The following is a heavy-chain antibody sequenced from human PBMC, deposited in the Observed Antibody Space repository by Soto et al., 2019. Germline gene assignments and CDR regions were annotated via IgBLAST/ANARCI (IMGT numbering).Heavy chain of an antibody. D-gene: IGHD3-10*01. CDR2: TNPILSMS. J-gene: IGHJ4*02. V-gene: IGHV1-69*02. Sequence: QVHLVQSGAELKKPGSSVRVSCQASGATFNFYTINWVRQAPGLGLEWMGRTNPILSMSNSALKFQGRLSISADKSTSTAYMDLRSLRSDDTAVYYCATSDGSGSQAFDYWGQGALVTVSS. CDR1: GATFNFYT. CDR3: ATSDGSGSQAFDY.